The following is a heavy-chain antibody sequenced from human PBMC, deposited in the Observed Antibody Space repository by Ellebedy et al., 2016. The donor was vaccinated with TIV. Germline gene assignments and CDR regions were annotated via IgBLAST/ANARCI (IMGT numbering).Heavy chain of an antibody. CDR1: GGSISSYY. J-gene: IGHJ4*02. CDR2: MYYSGST. Sequence: GSLRLXXTVSGGSISSYYWSWIRQPPGKGLEWIGYMYYSGSTNYNPSLKSRVTISVDTSKNQFSLKLSSVTAADTAVYYCARTVYNYGAPSYDWGQGTLVTVSS. CDR3: ARTVYNYGAPSYD. V-gene: IGHV4-59*01. D-gene: IGHD5-18*01.